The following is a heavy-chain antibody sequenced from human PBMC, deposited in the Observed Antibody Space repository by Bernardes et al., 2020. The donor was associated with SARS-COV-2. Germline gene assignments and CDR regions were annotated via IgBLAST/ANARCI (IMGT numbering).Heavy chain of an antibody. Sequence: SLRLSCAASGFTFSSYAMSWVRQAPGKGLEWVSAISGSGGSTYYADSVKGRFTISRDNSKNTLYLQMNSLRAEDTAVYYCARDVGGTDWRFGFDVWGPGTMVHVSS. CDR1: GFTFSSYA. D-gene: IGHD3-9*01. CDR3: ARDVGGTDWRFGFDV. V-gene: IGHV3-23*01. CDR2: ISGSGGST. J-gene: IGHJ3*01.